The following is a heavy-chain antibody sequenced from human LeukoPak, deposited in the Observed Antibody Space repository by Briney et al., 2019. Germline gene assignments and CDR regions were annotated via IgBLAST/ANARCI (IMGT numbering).Heavy chain of an antibody. CDR1: GGSISTSSYY. J-gene: IGHJ6*03. CDR3: ARGGRVWVPAAIVYYYYYMDV. Sequence: SETLSLTCTVSGGSISTSSYYWGWIRQPPGKGLEWIGEINHSGSTNYNPSLKSRVTITVDTSKNQFSLKLSSVTAADTAVYYCARGGRVWVPAAIVYYYYYMDVWGKGTTVTVSS. CDR2: INHSGST. D-gene: IGHD2-2*01. V-gene: IGHV4-39*07.